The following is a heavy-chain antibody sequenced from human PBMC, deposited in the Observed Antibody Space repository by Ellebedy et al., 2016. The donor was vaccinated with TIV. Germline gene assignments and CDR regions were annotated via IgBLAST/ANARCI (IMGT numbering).Heavy chain of an antibody. CDR3: ARDRYYDFWSGYYDYYYYGMDV. J-gene: IGHJ6*02. V-gene: IGHV3-48*02. CDR1: GFTFSSYS. CDR2: ISSSSSTI. D-gene: IGHD3-3*01. Sequence: GGSLRLSXAASGFTFSSYSMNWVRQAPGKGLEWVSYISSSSSTIYYADSVKGRFTISRDNAKNSLYLQMNSLRDEDTAVYYCARDRYYDFWSGYYDYYYYGMDVWGQGTTVTVSS.